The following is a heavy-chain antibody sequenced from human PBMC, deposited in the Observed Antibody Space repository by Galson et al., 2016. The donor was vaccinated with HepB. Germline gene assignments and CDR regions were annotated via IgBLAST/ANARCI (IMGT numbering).Heavy chain of an antibody. D-gene: IGHD6-19*01. CDR2: IFPIFGTA. V-gene: IGHV1-69*13. Sequence: SVKVSCKASGGTLSSYGISWVRQAPGQGLEWMGGIFPIFGTANYAQNFQDRVTITADESTTTAFMELGSLRCEDTAVYYCARMRESSDWDKPTYYFDYWGQGILVTVSS. CDR1: GGTLSSYG. J-gene: IGHJ4*02. CDR3: ARMRESSDWDKPTYYFDY.